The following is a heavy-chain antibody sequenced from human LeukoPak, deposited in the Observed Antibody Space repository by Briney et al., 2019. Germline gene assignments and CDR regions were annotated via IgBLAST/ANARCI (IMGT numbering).Heavy chain of an antibody. CDR1: GDSVSSNSAA. J-gene: IGHJ4*02. V-gene: IGHV6-1*01. Sequence: SPTLSLTFAISGDSVSSNSAAWNWIRQSPSRGLEWLGRTYYRSKWYNDYAVSVKSRITINPDTSKNQFSLQLNSVTPEDTAVYYCAREGSSGWTSGYYFDYWGQGTLVTVSS. D-gene: IGHD6-19*01. CDR3: AREGSSGWTSGYYFDY. CDR2: TYYRSKWYN.